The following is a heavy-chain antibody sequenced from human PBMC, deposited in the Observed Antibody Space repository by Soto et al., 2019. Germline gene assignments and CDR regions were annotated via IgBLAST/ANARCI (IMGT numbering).Heavy chain of an antibody. D-gene: IGHD2-15*01. V-gene: IGHV4-31*03. CDR2: IDYSGST. CDR3: PRDREDCSRGSCYSGPDY. Sequence: QVQLQESGPGLVKPSQTLSLTCTVSGGSISSGGYYWSWIRQHPGKGLEWIGYIDYSGSTYYNPSVKSGVTISVDTSKNQFSLKLSSVTAADTAVYYCPRDREDCSRGSCYSGPDYWGQGTLVTVSS. CDR1: GGSISSGGYY. J-gene: IGHJ4*02.